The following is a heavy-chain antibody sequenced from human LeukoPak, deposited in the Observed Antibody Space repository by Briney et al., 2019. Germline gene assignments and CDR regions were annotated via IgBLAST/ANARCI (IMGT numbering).Heavy chain of an antibody. J-gene: IGHJ3*02. Sequence: ASVKVSCKASGYSFSSYGISWVRQAPGQGLEWVGWISPYNGDTNHAQKLQGRVTMTTDTSTSTAYMDLRSLRSDDTAVYYCARDLYYYDNGASFDDTFDIWGQGTTVTVSS. V-gene: IGHV1-18*01. CDR2: ISPYNGDT. D-gene: IGHD3-22*01. CDR1: GYSFSSYG. CDR3: ARDLYYYDNGASFDDTFDI.